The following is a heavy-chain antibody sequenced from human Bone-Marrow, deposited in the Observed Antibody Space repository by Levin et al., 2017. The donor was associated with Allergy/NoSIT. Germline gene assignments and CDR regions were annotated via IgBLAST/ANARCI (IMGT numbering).Heavy chain of an antibody. J-gene: IGHJ5*02. V-gene: IGHV4-39*02. CDR2: IQYSGST. D-gene: IGHD6-13*01. Sequence: PSQTLSLTCTVSGASISSSVNYWGWIRRPPGKALEWIGSIQYSGSTYYNPSLKSRVTISMDTSKNQISLTLRSVTAADTAIYYCSRDVNSISWFKTWGQGTLVTVSS. CDR1: GASISSSVNY. CDR3: SRDVNSISWFKT.